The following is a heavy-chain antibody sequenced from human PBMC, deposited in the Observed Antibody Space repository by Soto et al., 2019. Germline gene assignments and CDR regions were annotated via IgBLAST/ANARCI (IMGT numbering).Heavy chain of an antibody. D-gene: IGHD3-10*01. CDR1: GFVFRNAW. CDR3: TTDSSSTMRDVGVDF. Sequence: EVQLVDSVGGLVKPGGSLRLSCAASGFVFRNAWINFVRQAPGKGLEWVGRIKSGGATDFAALARGRFAITRDDSRNMAYMQMNNFDTEDTAVYYCTTDSSSTMRDVGVDFWGQGALVTVSS. J-gene: IGHJ4*02. CDR2: IKSGGAT. V-gene: IGHV3-15*07.